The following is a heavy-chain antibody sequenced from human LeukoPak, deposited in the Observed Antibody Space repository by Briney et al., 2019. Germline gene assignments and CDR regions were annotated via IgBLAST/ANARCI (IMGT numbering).Heavy chain of an antibody. CDR3: AIYSGIYGHDY. CDR2: FFTSGNT. CDR1: GGSFTSFY. D-gene: IGHD3-10*02. J-gene: IGHJ4*02. Sequence: SETLSLTSTVSGGSFTSFYWSWLRQPAGKGLEWIGRFFTSGNTNYNPSFKSRATISVDKSKNQFSLTLTAVTAADSAGDYCAIYSGIYGHDYWGQGTLVSVSS. V-gene: IGHV4-4*07.